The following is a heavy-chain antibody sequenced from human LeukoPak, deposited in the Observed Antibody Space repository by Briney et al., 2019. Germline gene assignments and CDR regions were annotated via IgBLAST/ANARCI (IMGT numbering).Heavy chain of an antibody. Sequence: GGSLRLSCAASGFTFDDYAMHWVRQAPGKGLEWVSGISGNSGSIGYADSVKGRFTISRDNAKNSLYLQMNSLRAEDTALYYCAKEIDSTLSDNWYFDLWGRGTLVTVSS. CDR2: ISGNSGSI. V-gene: IGHV3-9*01. J-gene: IGHJ2*01. CDR1: GFTFDDYA. D-gene: IGHD3-22*01. CDR3: AKEIDSTLSDNWYFDL.